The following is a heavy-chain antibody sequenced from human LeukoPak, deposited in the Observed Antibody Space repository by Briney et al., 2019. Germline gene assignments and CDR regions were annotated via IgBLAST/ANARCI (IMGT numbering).Heavy chain of an antibody. V-gene: IGHV4-59*08. CDR3: TRQWFGELFSVFDY. J-gene: IGHJ4*02. D-gene: IGHD3-10*01. CDR1: HFISSYY. Sequence: SETLSPTCTVSHFISSYYWSWIRQPPGKGLEWIGYISYSGSTHYNPSLKSRLTISIDTSKNQFSLKLTSVTAADTAVYYCTRQWFGELFSVFDYWGQGSLVTVSS. CDR2: ISYSGST.